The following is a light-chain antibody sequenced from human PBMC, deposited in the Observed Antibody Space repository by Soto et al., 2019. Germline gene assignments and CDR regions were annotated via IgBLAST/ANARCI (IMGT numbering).Light chain of an antibody. V-gene: IGKV1-39*01. CDR3: QQSYTIPFA. CDR2: GAS. J-gene: IGKJ2*01. CDR1: QTIDNY. Sequence: DLQMTQSPSSLAASLGARVTITCRPRQTIDNYLNWYQHKPGKAPKLLIYGASTWQIAVSSRFTGSASGTDFTLTIDKLKDEEYATYYCQQSYTIPFAFGRGTKLDI.